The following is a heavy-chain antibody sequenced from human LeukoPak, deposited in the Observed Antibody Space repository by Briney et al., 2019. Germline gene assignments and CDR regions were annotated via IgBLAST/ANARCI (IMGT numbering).Heavy chain of an antibody. Sequence: GGSLRLSCVASGFTVSSDYMNWVRQAPGKGLEWVSAISGSGGSTYYADSVKGRFTISRDNSKNTLYLQMNSLGADDTAVYYCAKGNWRYFDYWGQGTLVTVSS. D-gene: IGHD1-1*01. J-gene: IGHJ4*02. CDR3: AKGNWRYFDY. CDR2: ISGSGGST. V-gene: IGHV3-23*01. CDR1: GFTVSSDY.